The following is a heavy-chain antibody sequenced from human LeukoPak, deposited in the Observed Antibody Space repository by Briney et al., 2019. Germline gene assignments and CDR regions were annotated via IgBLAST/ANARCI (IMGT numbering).Heavy chain of an antibody. J-gene: IGHJ4*02. CDR1: GYTFTSYG. D-gene: IGHD3-22*01. CDR3: ARDPYYYDMYYFDY. V-gene: IGHV1-18*01. CDR2: ISAYNGNT. Sequence: ASVKVSCKASGYTFTSYGISWVRQAPGQGLEWMGWISAYNGNTNYAQKLQGRVTMTTDTSTSTAYMELRSLRSDDTAVYYCARDPYYYDMYYFDYWGQGTLVTVSS.